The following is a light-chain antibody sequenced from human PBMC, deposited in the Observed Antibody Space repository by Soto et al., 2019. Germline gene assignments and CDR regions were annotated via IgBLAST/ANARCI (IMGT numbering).Light chain of an antibody. Sequence: QSVLTQPPSASGTPGQRVTISCSGSSSNFGSNFLYLYQQLPGPAPKLLIYRNNQRPSGVPVRFSGSKSGTSASLAFSGLRSEDEADYYCAAWDDSLSGRVFGTGTKVTVL. CDR1: SSNFGSNF. V-gene: IGLV1-47*01. J-gene: IGLJ1*01. CDR2: RNN. CDR3: AAWDDSLSGRV.